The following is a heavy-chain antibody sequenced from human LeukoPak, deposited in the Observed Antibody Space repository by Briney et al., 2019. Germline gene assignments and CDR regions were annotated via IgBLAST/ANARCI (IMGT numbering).Heavy chain of an antibody. CDR1: GYSISSGYY. Sequence: SETLSLTCTVSGYSISSGYYWGWIRQPPGKGLEWIGSIYHSGGTYYNPSLKSRVTISVDTSKNQFSLKLTSVTAADTAVYYCARTIAALYYYYMDVWGKGTTVTVSS. J-gene: IGHJ6*03. V-gene: IGHV4-38-2*02. CDR3: ARTIAALYYYYMDV. D-gene: IGHD6-13*01. CDR2: IYHSGGT.